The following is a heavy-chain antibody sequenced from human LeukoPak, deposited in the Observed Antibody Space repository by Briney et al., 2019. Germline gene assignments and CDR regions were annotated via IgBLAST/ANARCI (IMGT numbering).Heavy chain of an antibody. J-gene: IGHJ3*02. Sequence: ASVKVSCKASGYTFTSYGISWVRQAPGQGLEWMGGIIPIFGTANYAQKFQGRVTITADESTSTAYMELSSLRSEDTAVYYCAREVGRYCSSTSCSPSAFDIWGQGTMVTVSS. CDR1: GYTFTSYG. V-gene: IGHV1-69*13. CDR3: AREVGRYCSSTSCSPSAFDI. CDR2: IIPIFGTA. D-gene: IGHD2-2*01.